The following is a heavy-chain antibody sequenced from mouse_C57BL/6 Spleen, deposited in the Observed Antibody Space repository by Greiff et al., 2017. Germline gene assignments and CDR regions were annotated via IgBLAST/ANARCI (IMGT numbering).Heavy chain of an antibody. V-gene: IGHV1-55*01. CDR1: GYTFTSYW. CDR3: ARGNLDVRFAY. Sequence: VQLQQPGAELVKPGASVKMSCKASGYTFTSYWITWVKQRPGQGLEWIGDIYPGSGCTNYNEKFKGKATLTVNTSSSTASMQLSSLTAEDSAVYYCARGNLDVRFAYWGQGTLVTVSA. CDR2: IYPGSGCT. J-gene: IGHJ3*01. D-gene: IGHD4-1*01.